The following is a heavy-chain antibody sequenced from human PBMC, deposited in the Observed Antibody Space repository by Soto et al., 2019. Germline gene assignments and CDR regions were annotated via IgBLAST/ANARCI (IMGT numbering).Heavy chain of an antibody. CDR3: ARRYCSGGNCSPGWFDP. Sequence: QVQLQESGPGLVKPSETLSLTCTVSGGSISSYYWSWIRQPPGKGLEWLGYIYYSGSTNYNPSLKSRVTISVDTSKNQVSLKVTSVTAADTAVYYCARRYCSGGNCSPGWFDPWGQGTLVTVSS. CDR2: IYYSGST. J-gene: IGHJ5*02. V-gene: IGHV4-59*01. CDR1: GGSISSYY. D-gene: IGHD2-15*01.